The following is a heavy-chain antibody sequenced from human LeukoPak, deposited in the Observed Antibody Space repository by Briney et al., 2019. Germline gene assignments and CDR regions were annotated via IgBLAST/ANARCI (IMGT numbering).Heavy chain of an antibody. V-gene: IGHV4-38-2*02. CDR1: GYSISNGYY. D-gene: IGHD3-22*01. CDR2: IHHSGTT. J-gene: IGHJ5*02. CDR3: ARSYYDTRGRFDP. Sequence: PSETLSLTCTVSGYSISNGYYWGWVRQPPGKGLEWIGTIHHSGTTYYSASLRSRATTSVDTSKNQFSLSLRSVTAADTAVYYCARSYYDTRGRFDPWGQGTLVTVSS.